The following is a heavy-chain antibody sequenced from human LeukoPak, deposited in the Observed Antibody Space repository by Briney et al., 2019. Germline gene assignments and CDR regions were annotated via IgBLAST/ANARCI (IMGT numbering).Heavy chain of an antibody. D-gene: IGHD5-18*01. J-gene: IGHJ4*02. Sequence: ASVKVSCKASGYTFTSYGISWVRQAPGQGLEWMGWINPNSGGTNYAQKFQGRVTMTRDTSISTAYMELSRLRSDDTAVYYCARVISRDTNDYWGQGTLVTVSS. V-gene: IGHV1-2*02. CDR3: ARVISRDTNDY. CDR2: INPNSGGT. CDR1: GYTFTSYG.